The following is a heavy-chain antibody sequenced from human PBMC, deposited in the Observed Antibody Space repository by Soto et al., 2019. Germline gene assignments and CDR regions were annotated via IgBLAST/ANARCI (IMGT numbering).Heavy chain of an antibody. D-gene: IGHD3-3*01. V-gene: IGHV1-69*13. CDR2: IIPIFGTA. CDR3: ARAVYDFWSGYSSYYFDY. Sequence: ASVKVSCKASGGTFSSYAISWVRQAPGQGLEWMGGIIPIFGTANYAQKFQGRVTITADESTSTAYMELSSLRSEDTAVYYCARAVYDFWSGYSSYYFDYWGQGTLVTVSS. CDR1: GGTFSSYA. J-gene: IGHJ4*02.